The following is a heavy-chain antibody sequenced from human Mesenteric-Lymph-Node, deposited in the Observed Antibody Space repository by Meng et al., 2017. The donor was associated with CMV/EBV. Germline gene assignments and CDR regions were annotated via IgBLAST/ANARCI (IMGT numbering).Heavy chain of an antibody. CDR3: TRVGSRSGTWGFDH. CDR1: GFTFSSYA. V-gene: IGHV3-23*01. CDR2: ISGSGGST. D-gene: IGHD1-7*01. J-gene: IGHJ4*02. Sequence: GESLKISCAASGFTFSSYAMSWVRQAPGKGLEWVSAISGSGGSTYYADSVKGRFTISRDNSKNTLYLQMNSLKDEDTAVYYCTRVGSRSGTWGFDHWGQGTLVTVSS.